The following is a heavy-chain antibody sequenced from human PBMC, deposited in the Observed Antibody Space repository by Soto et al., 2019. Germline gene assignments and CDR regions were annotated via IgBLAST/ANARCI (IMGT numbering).Heavy chain of an antibody. CDR2: INAGNGNT. CDR3: ARDYSGSGSGLYGMDV. J-gene: IGHJ6*02. CDR1: GYTFTSYA. D-gene: IGHD3-10*01. Sequence: QVQLVQSGAELKKPGASVKVSCKASGYTFTSYAMPWVRQAPGQRLEWMGWINAGNGNTKYSQKFQGRVTITRDTSASTADMELSSLRSEDTAVYYFARDYSGSGSGLYGMDVLGQGTTVPVSS. V-gene: IGHV1-3*01.